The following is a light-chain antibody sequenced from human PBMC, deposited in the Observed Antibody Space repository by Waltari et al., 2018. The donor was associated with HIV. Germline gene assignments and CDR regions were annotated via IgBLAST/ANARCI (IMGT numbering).Light chain of an antibody. CDR3: CSYAGSSTYV. V-gene: IGLV2-23*02. CDR2: EVS. CDR1: SSGVGRYNL. J-gene: IGLJ1*01. Sequence: QSALTQPASVPGSPGQSITPSCTGTSSGVGRYNLVAWYQQHPGKAPKLMIYEVSKRPSGVSNRFSGSKSGNTASLTISGLQAEDEADYYCCSYAGSSTYVFGTGTKVTVL.